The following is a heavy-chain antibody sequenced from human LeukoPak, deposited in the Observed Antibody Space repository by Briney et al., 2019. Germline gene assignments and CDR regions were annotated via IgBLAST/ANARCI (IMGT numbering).Heavy chain of an antibody. CDR2: MNPNSGNT. CDR3: AGRVYGGTRRRDYYYYGMDV. J-gene: IGHJ6*02. V-gene: IGHV1-8*01. D-gene: IGHD4-23*01. CDR1: GYTFTSYD. Sequence: ASVKVSCKASGYTFTSYDINWVRQATGQGLEWMGWMNPNSGNTGYAQKFQGRVTMTRNTSISTAYMELSSLRSEDTAVYYCAGRVYGGTRRRDYYYYGMDVWGQGTTVTVSS.